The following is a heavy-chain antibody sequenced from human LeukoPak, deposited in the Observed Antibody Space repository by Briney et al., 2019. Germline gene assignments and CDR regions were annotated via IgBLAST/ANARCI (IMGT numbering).Heavy chain of an antibody. Sequence: SETLSLTCAAYGGSFSAYYWTWIRQPPGKGLEWIGEIKHSGSSNYNSSLRSRVTISVDTSYKQFSLRLSSVSAADTAVYYCAPRGDIEHSYVYGKWFDPWGEGTRVTVSS. D-gene: IGHD5-18*01. V-gene: IGHV4-34*01. CDR3: APRGDIEHSYVYGKWFDP. CDR1: GGSFSAYY. J-gene: IGHJ5*02. CDR2: IKHSGSS.